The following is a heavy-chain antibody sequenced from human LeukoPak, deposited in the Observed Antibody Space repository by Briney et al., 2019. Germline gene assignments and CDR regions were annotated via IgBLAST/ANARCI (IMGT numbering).Heavy chain of an antibody. V-gene: IGHV1-69*06. CDR3: ARDGGGYNYFDY. Sequence: SVKVSCKASGGTFSSYAISWVRQAPGQGLEWMGGIIPIFGTANYAQKFQGRVTITADKSTSTAYMELSSLRSEDTAVYYCARDGGGYNYFDYWGQGTLVTVSS. CDR2: IIPIFGTA. CDR1: GGTFSSYA. J-gene: IGHJ4*02. D-gene: IGHD5-24*01.